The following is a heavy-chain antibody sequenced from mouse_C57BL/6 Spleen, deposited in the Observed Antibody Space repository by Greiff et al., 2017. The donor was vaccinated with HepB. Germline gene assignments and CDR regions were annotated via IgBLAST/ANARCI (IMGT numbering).Heavy chain of an antibody. V-gene: IGHV14-1*01. Sequence: VHVKQSGAEFVRPGASVKLSCTASGFNIKDYYMHWVKQRPEQGLEWIGRIDPEDGDTEYAPKFQGKATMTADTSSNTAYLQLSSLTSEDTAVYYCTTEGGGYAMDYWGQGTSVTVSS. D-gene: IGHD3-3*01. J-gene: IGHJ4*01. CDR1: GFNIKDYY. CDR3: TTEGGGYAMDY. CDR2: IDPEDGDT.